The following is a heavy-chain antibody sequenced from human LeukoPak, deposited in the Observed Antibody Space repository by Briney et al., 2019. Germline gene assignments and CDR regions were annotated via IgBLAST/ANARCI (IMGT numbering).Heavy chain of an antibody. J-gene: IGHJ4*02. D-gene: IGHD1-26*01. CDR2: FYYSGST. Sequence: PSETLSLTCTATGGSFSTYYWSWIRQPPGKGLEWIGHFYYSGSTNSNPSLKSRVTISVDTSRNQFSLKLTSVTAADTAVYYCARGQGGNYYLNYFDYWGQGALVTVSS. CDR1: GGSFSTYY. CDR3: ARGQGGNYYLNYFDY. V-gene: IGHV4-59*01.